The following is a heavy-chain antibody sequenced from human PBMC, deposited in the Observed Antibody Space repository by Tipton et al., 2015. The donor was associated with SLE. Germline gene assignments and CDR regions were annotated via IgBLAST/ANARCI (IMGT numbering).Heavy chain of an antibody. D-gene: IGHD2-2*01. CDR2: LYYTGIT. CDR3: ARYYCTTTRCYYFDY. Sequence: TLSLTCTVSGGSISGHYWSWIRQPPGRGLEWIGYLYYTGITDYNPSLKSRVTLSVDTSKNQFSLKLRSVTAADTAVYFCARYYCTTTRCYYFDYWGRGTLVTVSS. V-gene: IGHV4-59*11. J-gene: IGHJ4*02. CDR1: GGSISGHY.